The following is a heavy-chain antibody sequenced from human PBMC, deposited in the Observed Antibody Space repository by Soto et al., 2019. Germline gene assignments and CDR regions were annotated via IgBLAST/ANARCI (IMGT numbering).Heavy chain of an antibody. J-gene: IGHJ4*02. CDR2: LSTTGFT. V-gene: IGHV3-53*01. Sequence: EVQLLESGGGLIQPGGSLRLSCVASGFNVSSDYMNWVRQAPGKGLEWVSVLSTTGFTSYADSVKGRFTISSDSSKNTLYLQMNSLRVEDTAVYYCVRDSETSSSWSLDYWGQGVLVTVSS. CDR1: GFNVSSDY. CDR3: VRDSETSSSWSLDY. D-gene: IGHD6-13*01.